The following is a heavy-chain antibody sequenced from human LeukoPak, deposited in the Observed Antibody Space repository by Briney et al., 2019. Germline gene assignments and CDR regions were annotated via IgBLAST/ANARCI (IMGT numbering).Heavy chain of an antibody. CDR3: ARGTLVVPAARHYYYTMDV. J-gene: IGHJ6*02. D-gene: IGHD2-2*01. V-gene: IGHV1-69*04. CDR1: GGTFSTYA. CDR2: VIPIVDIT. Sequence: ASVKVSCKASGGTFSTYAISWVRQAPGQGLEWMGRVIPIVDITNYAQKFQGRVTITADKSTTTAYMELGSLRSEDTAVYYCARGTLVVPAARHYYYTMDVWGQGTTVTVSS.